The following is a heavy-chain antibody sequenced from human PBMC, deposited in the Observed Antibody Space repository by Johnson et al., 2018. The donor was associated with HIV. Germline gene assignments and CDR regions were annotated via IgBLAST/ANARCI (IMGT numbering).Heavy chain of an antibody. CDR2: IKQDGSEK. J-gene: IGHJ3*02. CDR3: ARGRPDPEWSDAFDI. D-gene: IGHD2-8*01. Sequence: VQLVESGGGLGQPGGSLRLSCVGSGFIFSSYAMHWVRQAPGKGLEWVANIKQDGSEKYYVDSVKGRFTISRDNAKNSLYLQMNSLRAEDTALYYCARGRPDPEWSDAFDIWGQGTMVSVSS. CDR1: GFIFSSYA. V-gene: IGHV3-7*03.